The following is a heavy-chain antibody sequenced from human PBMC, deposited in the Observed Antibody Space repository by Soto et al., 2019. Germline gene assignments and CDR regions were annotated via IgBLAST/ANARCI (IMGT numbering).Heavy chain of an antibody. CDR1: GFTFSSYD. V-gene: IGHV3-33*01. D-gene: IGHD5-12*01. CDR2: IWYDGSNK. Sequence: SGGSLRLSCAASGFTFSSYDMHWVRQAPGKGLEWVAVIWYDGSNKDYVDSVKGRFTISRDNSKNMLYLQMNGLRAEDTAVYYCARVKRNGYDYYYYYGMDVWGQGTTVTVSS. J-gene: IGHJ6*02. CDR3: ARVKRNGYDYYYYYGMDV.